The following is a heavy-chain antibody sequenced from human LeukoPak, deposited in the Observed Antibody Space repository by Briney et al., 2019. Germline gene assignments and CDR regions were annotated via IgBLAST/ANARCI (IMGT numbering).Heavy chain of an antibody. V-gene: IGHV3-53*01. CDR2: IYIGGST. Sequence: GGSLRLSCAASGFTVSSNYMSWVRQAPGKGLEWVSVIYIGGSTYFADSVKGRITISRDNSKNTLYLQMNSLRAEDTAVYYCASGVTRYYFDYWGQGTLVTVSS. CDR3: ASGVTRYYFDY. CDR1: GFTVSSNY. J-gene: IGHJ4*02. D-gene: IGHD3-10*01.